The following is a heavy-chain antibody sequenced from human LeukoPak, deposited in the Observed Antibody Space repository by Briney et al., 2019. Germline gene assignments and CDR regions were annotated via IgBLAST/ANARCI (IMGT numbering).Heavy chain of an antibody. D-gene: IGHD1-1*01. CDR2: ISHTGST. Sequence: PSGTLSLTCAVSGGSISSSTWWSWVRQPPGKGLEWIGEISHTGSTNYNPSLESRVTISVDKSKNQFSLRLSSVTAADTAVYFSARVPGTTPFDYWGQGTLVTVSS. V-gene: IGHV4-4*02. CDR3: ARVPGTTPFDY. CDR1: GGSISSSTW. J-gene: IGHJ4*02.